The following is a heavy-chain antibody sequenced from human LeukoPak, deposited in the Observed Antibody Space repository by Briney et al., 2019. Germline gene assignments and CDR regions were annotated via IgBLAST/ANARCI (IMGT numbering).Heavy chain of an antibody. CDR2: INHSGST. CDR3: ARGRYYYDSSGYYW. D-gene: IGHD3-22*01. J-gene: IGHJ4*02. V-gene: IGHV4-34*01. CDR1: GGSFSGYY. Sequence: PSETLSLTCAVYGGSFSGYYWSWIRQPPGKGLEWIGEINHSGSTNYNPSLKSRVTISVDTSKNQFSLKLSSVTAADTAVYYCARGRYYYDSSGYYWWGQGTLVTVSS.